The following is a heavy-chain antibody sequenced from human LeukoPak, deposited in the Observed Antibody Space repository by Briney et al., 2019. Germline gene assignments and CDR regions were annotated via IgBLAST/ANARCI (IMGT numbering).Heavy chain of an antibody. V-gene: IGHV1-69*05. J-gene: IGHJ4*02. CDR2: IIPIFGTA. CDR3: ARDLGKYSGYDGGHDGY. D-gene: IGHD5-12*01. CDR1: GGTFSSYA. Sequence: SVKVSCKASGGTFSSYAISWVRQAPGQGLEWMGGIIPIFGTANYAQKFQGRVTIITDESTSTAYMELSSLRSEDTAVYYCARDLGKYSGYDGGHDGYWGQGTLVTVSS.